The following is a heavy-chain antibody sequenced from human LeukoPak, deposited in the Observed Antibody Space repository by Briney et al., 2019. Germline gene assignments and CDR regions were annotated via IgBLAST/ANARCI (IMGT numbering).Heavy chain of an antibody. CDR2: ISGSGGST. V-gene: IGHV3-23*01. CDR1: GFTFSTYG. D-gene: IGHD3-10*01. CDR3: TKDIITLVRGVRTPYFDD. J-gene: IGHJ4*02. Sequence: PGGSLRLSCAASGFTFSTYGMSWVRQAPGKGLEWVSAISGSGGSTSYADSAKGRFTISRDNSKNTLYLQMNSLRAGDTAVYYCTKDIITLVRGVRTPYFDDWGQGTLVTVSS.